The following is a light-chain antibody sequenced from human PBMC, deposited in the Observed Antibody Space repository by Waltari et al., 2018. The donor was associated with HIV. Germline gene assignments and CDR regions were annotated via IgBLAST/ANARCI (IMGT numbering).Light chain of an antibody. CDR1: TGSVSRNHY. V-gene: IGLV7-46*01. CDR3: LLSYSGVRV. Sequence: QVVVTQEPSLSVSPGGTVTVTCASVTGSVSRNHYTHWIQLKPGQAPRTLIYETEKSHHWTAGRFAGSLIGGRAALMLAGALPDDEADYYCLLSYSGVRVFGGGTRLTV. CDR2: ETE. J-gene: IGLJ3*02.